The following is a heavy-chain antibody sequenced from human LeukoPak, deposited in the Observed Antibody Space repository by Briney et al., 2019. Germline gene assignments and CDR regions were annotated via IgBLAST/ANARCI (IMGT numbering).Heavy chain of an antibody. V-gene: IGHV3-33*05. CDR2: IVNDGGNA. CDR3: VRDSITGDNSLDY. Sequence: GGSLRLSCAASGFTFSTYGMQWVRQAPGKGLEWVAVIVNDGGNAHYADSVRGRFTISRDNSKNTLYLQMNSLRAEDTAVYYCVRDSITGDNSLDYWGRGTLVTVSS. D-gene: IGHD7-27*01. CDR1: GFTFSTYG. J-gene: IGHJ4*02.